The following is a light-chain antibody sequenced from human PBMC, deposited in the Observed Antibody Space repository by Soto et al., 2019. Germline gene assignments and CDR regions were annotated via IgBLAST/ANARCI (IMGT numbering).Light chain of an antibody. CDR3: QQYSTYPLT. V-gene: IGKV1-33*01. CDR1: RDIDNY. Sequence: IQMTQSPSSLSASVGDRVTITCQASRDIDNYLNWYQQKPGKAPNLLIYDASNLETGVPLRFSGSRSGTHFTLTISSLQPEDIGTYYCQQYSTYPLTFGGGTKVEI. CDR2: DAS. J-gene: IGKJ4*01.